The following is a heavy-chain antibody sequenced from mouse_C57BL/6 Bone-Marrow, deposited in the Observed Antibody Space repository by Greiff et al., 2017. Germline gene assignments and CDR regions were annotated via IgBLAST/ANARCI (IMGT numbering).Heavy chain of an antibody. J-gene: IGHJ3*01. V-gene: IGHV1-19*01. D-gene: IGHD1-1*01. CDR2: INPYNGGT. CDR3: ARRVTTVRAAWFAY. Sequence: VQLQQSGPVLVKPGASVKMSCKASGYTFTDYYMNWVKQSHGKSLEWIGVINPYNGGTSYNQKFKGKATLTVDKSSSTAYMELNSLTSEDSAVYYCARRVTTVRAAWFAYWGQGTLVTVSA. CDR1: GYTFTDYY.